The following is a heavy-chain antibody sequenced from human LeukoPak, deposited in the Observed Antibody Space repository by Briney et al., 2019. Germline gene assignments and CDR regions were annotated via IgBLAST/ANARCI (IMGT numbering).Heavy chain of an antibody. CDR2: IYYSGST. D-gene: IGHD5-12*01. CDR3: ARLADLTVADY. Sequence: SETLYLTCTVSGGSISSSSYYWGWIRQPPGKGLEWIGSIYYSGSTYYNPSLKSRVTISVDTSKNQFSLKLSSVTAADTAVYYCARLADLTVADYWGQGTLVTVSS. CDR1: GGSISSSSYY. V-gene: IGHV4-39*01. J-gene: IGHJ4*02.